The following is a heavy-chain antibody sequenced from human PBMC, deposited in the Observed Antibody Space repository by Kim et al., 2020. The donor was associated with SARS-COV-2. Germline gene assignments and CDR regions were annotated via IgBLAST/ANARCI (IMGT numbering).Heavy chain of an antibody. CDR2: INPSGGST. V-gene: IGHV1-46*01. CDR1: GYTFTSYY. CDR3: ARDNTVTNDAFDI. D-gene: IGHD4-17*01. Sequence: ASAKVPCKASGYTFTSYYMHWVRQAPGQGLEWMGIINPSGGSTSYAQKFQGRVTMTRDTSTSTVYMELSSLRSEDTAVYYCARDNTVTNDAFDIWGQGTMVTVSS. J-gene: IGHJ3*02.